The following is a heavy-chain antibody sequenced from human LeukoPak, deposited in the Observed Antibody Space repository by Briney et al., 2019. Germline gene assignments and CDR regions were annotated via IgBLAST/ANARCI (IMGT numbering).Heavy chain of an antibody. J-gene: IGHJ4*02. CDR2: ISWNSNSL. CDR3: ARVVASTYYFDY. CDR1: GFIFDDYA. V-gene: IGHV3-9*01. Sequence: GGSLRLSCVASGFIFDDYAMHWVRQAPGKGLEWVSSISWNSNSLDYADSVRGRFTISRDNAKRSLYLQVNSLRSDDTAVYYCARVVASTYYFDYWGQGTLVTVSS. D-gene: IGHD2-15*01.